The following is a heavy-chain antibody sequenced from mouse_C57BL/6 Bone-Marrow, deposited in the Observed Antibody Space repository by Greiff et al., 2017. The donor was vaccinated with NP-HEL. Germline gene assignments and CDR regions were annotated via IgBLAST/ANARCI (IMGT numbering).Heavy chain of an antibody. CDR3: TRGTTVVATDDY. Sequence: VQLQESGAELVRPGASVTLSCKASCYTFTDYEMHWVKQTPVHGLEWIGAIDPETGGTAYNQKFKGKAILTADKSSSTAYMELRSLTSEDSAVYYCTRGTTVVATDDYWGQGTTLTVSS. D-gene: IGHD1-1*01. V-gene: IGHV1-15*01. CDR2: IDPETGGT. J-gene: IGHJ2*01. CDR1: CYTFTDYE.